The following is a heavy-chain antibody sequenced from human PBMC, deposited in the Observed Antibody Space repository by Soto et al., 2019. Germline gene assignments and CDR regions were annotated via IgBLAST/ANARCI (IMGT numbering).Heavy chain of an antibody. D-gene: IGHD3-10*01. CDR1: GFTFSRSG. J-gene: IGHJ4*02. CDR3: ARSGDNGYYFDY. V-gene: IGHV3-64*01. CDR2: ISSNGGST. Sequence: EVQLVESGGGLVQPGGSLRLSWSTSGFTFSRSGMYWVRQAPGKGLEDVSAISSNGGSTYYANSVKGRFTISRDNSKNTLYLQVGSLRAEDMAVYYCARSGDNGYYFDYWGQGTLVTVSP.